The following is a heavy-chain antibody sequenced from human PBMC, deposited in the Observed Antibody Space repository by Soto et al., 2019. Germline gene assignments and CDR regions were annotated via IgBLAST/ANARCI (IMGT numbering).Heavy chain of an antibody. V-gene: IGHV6-1*01. D-gene: IGHD6-13*01. J-gene: IGHJ6*02. CDR1: GDSVSSNSAA. CDR2: TYYRSKWYN. Sequence: PSQTLSLTCAISGDSVSSNSAAWNWIRQSPSRGLEWLGRTYYRSKWYNDYAVSVKSRITINPDTSKNQSSLQLNSVTPEDTAVYYCARDGRVAAAVFYYYYGMDVWGQGTTVTVSS. CDR3: ARDGRVAAAVFYYYYGMDV.